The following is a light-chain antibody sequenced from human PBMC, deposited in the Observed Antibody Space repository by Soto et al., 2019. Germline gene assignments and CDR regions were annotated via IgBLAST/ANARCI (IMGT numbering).Light chain of an antibody. V-gene: IGKV3-20*01. CDR1: QRVSRSY. Sequence: ENVLTQSPGTLSLSPGERATLSCRASQRVSRSYLAWYQHKPGQGPRLLIHTASTRATGIPDRFIGSESGTDFTLTISRLEPEDFAVYYCQQYATSHLTFGGGTKVEIK. J-gene: IGKJ4*01. CDR3: QQYATSHLT. CDR2: TAS.